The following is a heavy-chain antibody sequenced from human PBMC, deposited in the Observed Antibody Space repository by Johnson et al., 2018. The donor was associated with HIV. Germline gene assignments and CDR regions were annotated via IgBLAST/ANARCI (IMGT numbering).Heavy chain of an antibody. J-gene: IGHJ3*01. CDR1: GFTFSSYA. D-gene: IGHD6-13*01. V-gene: IGHV3-NL1*01. Sequence: QVQLVESGGGVVQPGRSLRLSCAASGFTFSSYAMHWVRQAPGKGLEWVSTITCNRRGRGYAGSVKGRFTSSRDNSKNTLYLQMNSLKAEDTAVYYCISPERAAAGFLTWGQGAMVTVSS. CDR3: ISPERAAAGFLT. CDR2: ITCNRRGR.